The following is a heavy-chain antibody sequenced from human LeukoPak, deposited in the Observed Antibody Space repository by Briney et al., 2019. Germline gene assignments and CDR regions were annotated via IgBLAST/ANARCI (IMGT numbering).Heavy chain of an antibody. CDR3: ARGPAAALFDY. Sequence: ASVNASYKASGHTFTDYYFHWVRQAPGQGLEWMGWIIPNSGGTNCAQKFQGRVTMTRDTSISTTYMELSSLRSDDTAVYYCARGPAAALFDYWGQGTLVTVSS. V-gene: IGHV1-2*02. J-gene: IGHJ4*02. D-gene: IGHD6-13*01. CDR1: GHTFTDYY. CDR2: IIPNSGGT.